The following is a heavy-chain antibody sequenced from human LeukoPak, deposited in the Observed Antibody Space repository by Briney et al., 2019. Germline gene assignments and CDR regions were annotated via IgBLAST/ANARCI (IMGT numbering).Heavy chain of an antibody. J-gene: IGHJ4*02. Sequence: GGSLRLSCAASGFTFSTYWMHWVRQAPGKGLVWVSRINSDGSRTTYADSVKGRFTISRDNAKNTLYLQMNSLRTEDTAVYYCAKFMSPYDSSVVYWGQGTLVTVSS. CDR1: GFTFSTYW. CDR3: AKFMSPYDSSVVY. CDR2: INSDGSRT. D-gene: IGHD3-22*01. V-gene: IGHV3-74*01.